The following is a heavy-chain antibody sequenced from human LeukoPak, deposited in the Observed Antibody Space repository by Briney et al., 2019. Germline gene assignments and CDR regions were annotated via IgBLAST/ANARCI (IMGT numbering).Heavy chain of an antibody. CDR1: GGSFSGCY. CDR3: ATLRSEIAATVTLYYFDY. V-gene: IGHV4-34*01. J-gene: IGHJ4*02. CDR2: INHSGST. D-gene: IGHD2-15*01. Sequence: NPSETLSLTCAVYGGSFSGCYWSWIRQPPGKGLEWLGEINHSGSTNYNPSLKSRVTISVDTFKNQFSLKLSSVTAADTAVYFCATLRSEIAATVTLYYFDYWGQGSLVTVSS.